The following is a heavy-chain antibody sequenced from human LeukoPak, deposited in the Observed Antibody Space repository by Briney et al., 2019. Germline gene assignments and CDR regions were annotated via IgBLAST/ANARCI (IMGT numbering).Heavy chain of an antibody. V-gene: IGHV4-4*07. J-gene: IGHJ2*01. D-gene: IGHD6-19*01. CDR2: IYTSGST. CDR3: ATKYSSGWYWYFDL. CDR1: AGSTSSNY. Sequence: SQTLSPTCSVSAGSTSSNYWTWVRQSAGHGLEWIGRIYTSGSTNYNPSLKSRVTMSVDTSKNQFSLKLSSVTAADTAVDYCATKYSSGWYWYFDLWGRGTLVTVS.